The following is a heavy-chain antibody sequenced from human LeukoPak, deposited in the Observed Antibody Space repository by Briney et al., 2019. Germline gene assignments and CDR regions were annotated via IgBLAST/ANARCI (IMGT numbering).Heavy chain of an antibody. D-gene: IGHD4-11*01. Sequence: PGGPLRLSCVASHFTFSHFGMHWVRQAPGKGLEWVAVIWNDGSSQYYADSVKGRFTISRDNSQNTVYLQMNSLRGEDTAAYYCAKDAQRGFDYSNSLEKWGQGTLVIVSS. CDR3: AKDAQRGFDYSNSLEK. V-gene: IGHV3-33*06. CDR2: IWNDGSSQ. CDR1: HFTFSHFG. J-gene: IGHJ4*02.